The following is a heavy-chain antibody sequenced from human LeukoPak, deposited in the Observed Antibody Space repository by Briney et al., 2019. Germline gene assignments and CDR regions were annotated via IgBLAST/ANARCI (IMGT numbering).Heavy chain of an antibody. J-gene: IGHJ4*02. CDR1: GFTFSSYS. Sequence: GVSLRLSCAASGFTFSSYSMNWVRQAPGKGLEWVSYISSSSSTIYYADSVKGRFTISRDNSKNTLYLQMNSLRAEDTAVHYCAKPARTDYADYWGQGTLVTVSS. CDR3: AKPARTDYADY. CDR2: ISSSSSTI. D-gene: IGHD1-14*01. V-gene: IGHV3-48*01.